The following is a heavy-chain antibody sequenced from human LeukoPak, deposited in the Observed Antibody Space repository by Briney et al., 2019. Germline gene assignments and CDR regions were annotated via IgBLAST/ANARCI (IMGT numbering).Heavy chain of an antibody. D-gene: IGHD6-6*01. CDR3: ARDDYSSSSVY. CDR1: GFTVSSNY. J-gene: IGHJ4*02. CDR2: IYSGGST. V-gene: IGHV3-66*01. Sequence: PGGSLRLSCAASGFTVSSNYMSWVRQAPGKGLEWVSVIYSGGSTYYADSVKGRFTISRDNSKNTLYLQMNSLRAEDTAVYYCARDDYSSSSVYWGQGTLVTVSS.